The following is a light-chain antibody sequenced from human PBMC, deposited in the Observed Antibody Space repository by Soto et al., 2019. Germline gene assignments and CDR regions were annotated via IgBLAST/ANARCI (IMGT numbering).Light chain of an antibody. J-gene: IGLJ1*01. V-gene: IGLV2-14*03. CDR1: SIDIAPYNY. Sequence: QSVLTQPASVSGSPGQSLTISCTGTSIDIAPYNYVSWYQQHPGKAPKLIIYNVRSRPSGVSSRFSGSKSGNTASLSLSGLQPEDEADYYCCSYTTGSTLVFGTGTKLTVL. CDR3: CSYTTGSTLV. CDR2: NVR.